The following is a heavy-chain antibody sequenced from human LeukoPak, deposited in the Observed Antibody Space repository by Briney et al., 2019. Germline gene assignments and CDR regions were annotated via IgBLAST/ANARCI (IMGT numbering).Heavy chain of an antibody. D-gene: IGHD3-10*01. CDR2: IDPNSGGT. CDR1: GYTFARYY. Sequence: ASVKVSCEASGYTFARYYIHWVRQAPGQGLEWMGWIDPNSGGTIYAQKFQGRVTMTRDTSISTAYMELSRLRSDDTAMYYCASVYGSGSYSGYWGQGTLVTVSS. V-gene: IGHV1-2*02. J-gene: IGHJ4*02. CDR3: ASVYGSGSYSGY.